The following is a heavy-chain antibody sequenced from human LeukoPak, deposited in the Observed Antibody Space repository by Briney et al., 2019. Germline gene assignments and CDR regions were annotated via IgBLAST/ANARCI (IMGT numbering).Heavy chain of an antibody. CDR2: INPNSGGT. CDR3: ARDLGSSSPFDY. Sequence: ASVKVSCKAYGYTFTGYYMHWVRQAPGQGLEWMGWINPNSGGTNYAQKFQGRVTMTRDTSISTAYMELSRLRSDDTAVYYCARDLGSSSPFDYWGQGTLVTVSS. V-gene: IGHV1-2*02. D-gene: IGHD6-6*01. CDR1: GYTFTGYY. J-gene: IGHJ4*02.